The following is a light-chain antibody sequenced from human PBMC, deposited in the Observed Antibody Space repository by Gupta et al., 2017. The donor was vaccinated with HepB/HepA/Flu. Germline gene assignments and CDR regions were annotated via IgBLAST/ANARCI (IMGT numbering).Light chain of an antibody. V-gene: IGKV2-28*01. J-gene: IGKJ1*01. Sequence: DVVTAQLPLSLSVTPRATASISCTSSQRLLRRNGYSSVDWYLQKPGQAPQILIYLGSTRAPGVSDRFSGSGSGTEFTLNISRVQTEDVGVYYCMQSLQTPGTFGQGTKVDIK. CDR1: QRLLRRNGYSS. CDR2: LGS. CDR3: MQSLQTPGT.